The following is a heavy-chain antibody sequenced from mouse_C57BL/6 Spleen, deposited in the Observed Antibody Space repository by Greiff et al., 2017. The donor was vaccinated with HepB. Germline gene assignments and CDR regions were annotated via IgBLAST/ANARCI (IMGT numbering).Heavy chain of an antibody. D-gene: IGHD4-1*02. CDR3: ASTGTRYFDV. Sequence: QVQLKQPGAELVRPGSSVKLSCKASGYTFTSYWMHWVKQRPIQGLEWIGNIDPSDSETHYNQKFKDKATLTVDKSSSTAYMQLSSLTSEDSAVYYCASTGTRYFDVWGTGTTVTVSS. V-gene: IGHV1-52*01. J-gene: IGHJ1*03. CDR2: IDPSDSET. CDR1: GYTFTSYW.